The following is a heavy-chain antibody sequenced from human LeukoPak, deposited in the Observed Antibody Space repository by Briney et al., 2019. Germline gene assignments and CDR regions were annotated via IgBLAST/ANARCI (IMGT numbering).Heavy chain of an antibody. J-gene: IGHJ4*02. D-gene: IGHD3-22*01. Sequence: GGSLRLSCAAPGITFSSYGMHWVRQAPGKGLEWVAVIWYDGSNKYYADSVKGRFTISRDNSKNTLYLQMNSLRAEDTAVYYCALGEGPVYYYDSSGYKDYWGQGTLVTVSS. V-gene: IGHV3-33*08. CDR1: GITFSSYG. CDR3: ALGEGPVYYYDSSGYKDY. CDR2: IWYDGSNK.